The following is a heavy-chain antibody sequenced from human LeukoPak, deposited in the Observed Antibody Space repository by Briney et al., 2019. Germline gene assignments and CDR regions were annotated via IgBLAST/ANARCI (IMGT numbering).Heavy chain of an antibody. V-gene: IGHV1-2*02. CDR2: INPNSGGT. Sequence: ASVKVSCKASGYTFTGYYMHWVRQAPGQGLEWMGWINPNSGGTNYAQKFQGRVTMTRDTSISTAYMELSRLRSDDTAVYYCARVDCSSTSSSCSYYYMDVWGKGTTVTVSS. D-gene: IGHD2-2*01. J-gene: IGHJ6*03. CDR3: ARVDCSSTSSSCSYYYMDV. CDR1: GYTFTGYY.